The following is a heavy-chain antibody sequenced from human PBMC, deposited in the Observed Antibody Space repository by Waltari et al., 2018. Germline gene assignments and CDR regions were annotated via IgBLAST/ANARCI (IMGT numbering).Heavy chain of an antibody. CDR3: VRENCSVTSCFKHFDY. V-gene: IGHV3-21*01. Sequence: EGQLVESGGGLVKPGGSLRLSCAASGLSFGTYNMHWGRQAPGKGLEWVSYISSSSAYKYYADSVKGRFAISRDNAKNLLFLQMNSLRADDTAVYYCVRENCSVTSCFKHFDYWGRGILVTVSS. CDR1: GLSFGTYN. CDR2: ISSSSAYK. D-gene: IGHD2-2*01. J-gene: IGHJ4*02.